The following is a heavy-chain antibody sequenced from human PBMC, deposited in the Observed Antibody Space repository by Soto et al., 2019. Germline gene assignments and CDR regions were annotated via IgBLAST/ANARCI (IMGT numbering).Heavy chain of an antibody. CDR3: ARGVAYCSSTSCYTPAISYDY. CDR2: ISSSSSTI. CDR1: GFTFSSYS. J-gene: IGHJ4*02. V-gene: IGHV3-48*02. D-gene: IGHD2-2*02. Sequence: EVQLVESGGGLVQPGGSLRLSCAASGFTFSSYSMNWVRQAPGKGLEWVSYISSSSSTIYYADFVKGRFTISRDNAKNSLYLQMNSLRDEDTAVYYCARGVAYCSSTSCYTPAISYDYWGQGTLVTVSS.